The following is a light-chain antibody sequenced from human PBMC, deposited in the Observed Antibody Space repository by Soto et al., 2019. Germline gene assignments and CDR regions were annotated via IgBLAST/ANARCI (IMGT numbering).Light chain of an antibody. CDR3: QQYGSSPPWT. CDR2: GAS. J-gene: IGKJ1*01. CDR1: QSVSSSY. V-gene: IGKV3-20*01. Sequence: EIVLTQSPGTRSLSPGERATLSCRGSQSVSSSYLAWYQQKPGQAPRLLIYGASSRATGIPDRFSGSGSGTDFTLTISRLEPEDFAVYYCQQYGSSPPWTFGQGTKVEIK.